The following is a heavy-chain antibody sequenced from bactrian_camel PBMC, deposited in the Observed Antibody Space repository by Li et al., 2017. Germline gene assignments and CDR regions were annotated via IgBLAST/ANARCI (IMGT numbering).Heavy chain of an antibody. Sequence: HVQLVESGGGSVQAGGSLRLSCTTSDRTLSTYCLGWFRQTQGKQPEGVAVIDRGDNPKYADSVKGRFTISQDNDRNTLYLQMNSLKVEDTAMYYCGAERTGACYSGRTKWNYSGQGTQVTVS. CDR3: GAERTGACYSGRTKWNY. CDR1: DRTLSTYC. D-gene: IGHD2*01. J-gene: IGHJ4*01. V-gene: IGHV3S53*01. CDR2: IDRGDNP.